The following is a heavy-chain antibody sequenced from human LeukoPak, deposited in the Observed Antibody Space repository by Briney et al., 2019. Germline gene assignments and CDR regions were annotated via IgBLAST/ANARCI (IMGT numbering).Heavy chain of an antibody. CDR1: GGTFSSYA. J-gene: IGHJ4*02. Sequence: ASVKVSCKASGGTFSSYAISWVRQAPGQGLEWMGGIIPIFGTANYAQKFQGRVTITADESTSTAYMELSSLRSEDTAVYYCARELAVMVRGGGDFDYWGQGTLVTVSS. CDR3: ARELAVMVRGGGDFDY. V-gene: IGHV1-69*13. CDR2: IIPIFGTA. D-gene: IGHD3-10*01.